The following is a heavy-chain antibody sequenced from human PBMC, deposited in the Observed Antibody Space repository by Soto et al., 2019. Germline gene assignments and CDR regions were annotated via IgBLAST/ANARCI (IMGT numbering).Heavy chain of an antibody. D-gene: IGHD6-13*01. CDR2: ISGSGGGT. CDR3: AKVSSSSLGSDY. Sequence: GGSLRLSCAASGFTFSSYAMSWVRQAPGKGLEWVSAISGSGGGTYYADSVKGRFTISRDNSKNTLYLQMNSLRAEDTAVYYCAKVSSSSLGSDYWGQGTLVTVSS. CDR1: GFTFSSYA. V-gene: IGHV3-23*01. J-gene: IGHJ4*02.